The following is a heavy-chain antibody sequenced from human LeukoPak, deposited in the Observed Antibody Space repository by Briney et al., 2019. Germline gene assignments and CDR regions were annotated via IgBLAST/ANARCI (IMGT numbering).Heavy chain of an antibody. CDR1: GGSISSYY. J-gene: IGHJ4*02. V-gene: IGHV4-59*08. D-gene: IGHD2/OR15-2a*01. CDR3: AGHHPRNTVDF. CDR2: ISDIGSI. Sequence: ETLXLTXTXSGGSISSYYWSWIRQPPGKGLEWIAYISDIGSINYNPSLKSRVTISLDTSKNQFSLKLSSVTAADTAVYYCAGHHPRNTVDFWGQGTLVTVSS.